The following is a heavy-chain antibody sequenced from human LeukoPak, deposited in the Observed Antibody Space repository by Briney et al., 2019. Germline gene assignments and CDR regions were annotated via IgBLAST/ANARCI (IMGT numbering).Heavy chain of an antibody. J-gene: IGHJ4*02. CDR2: INPNSGVT. V-gene: IGHV1-2*06. CDR3: ARTAARRFDY. D-gene: IGHD6-6*01. Sequence: ASVKVSCKASGYTFTGYYMHWVRQAPGQGLEWMGRINPNSGVTHYAQKFQGRVTMTRDTSISTAYMELSRLRSDDTAVYYCARTAARRFDYWGQGTLVTVSS. CDR1: GYTFTGYY.